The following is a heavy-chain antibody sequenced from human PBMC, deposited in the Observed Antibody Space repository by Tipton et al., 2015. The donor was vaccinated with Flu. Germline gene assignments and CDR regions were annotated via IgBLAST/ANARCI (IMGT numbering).Heavy chain of an antibody. CDR2: VSGGGAIT. CDR1: GFTFSRYA. V-gene: IGHV3-23*01. Sequence: SLRLSCAASGFTFSRYAMSWVRQAPGKGLEWVSAVSGGGAITYFADSVKGRFTISRDDSKNLLFLDMKSLRAEDTAVYYCAPTPGAVAGNPGYYWGMDVWGPGTTVTVSS. J-gene: IGHJ6*02. D-gene: IGHD6-19*01. CDR3: APTPGAVAGNPGYYWGMDV.